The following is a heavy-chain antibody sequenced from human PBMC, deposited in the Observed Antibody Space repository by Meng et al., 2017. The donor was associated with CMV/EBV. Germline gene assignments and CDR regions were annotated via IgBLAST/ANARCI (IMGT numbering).Heavy chain of an antibody. Sequence: LSLTCAVYGGSFSGYYWSWIRQPPGKGLEWVSYISSSGSTIYYADSVKGRFTISRDNAKNSLYLQMNSLRAEDTAVYYCARGVGGFWDYCGGDCYSYYWGQGTLVTVSS. CDR2: ISSSGSTI. CDR1: GGSFSGYY. D-gene: IGHD2-21*01. CDR3: ARGVGGFWDYCGGDCYSYY. J-gene: IGHJ4*02. V-gene: IGHV3-11*04.